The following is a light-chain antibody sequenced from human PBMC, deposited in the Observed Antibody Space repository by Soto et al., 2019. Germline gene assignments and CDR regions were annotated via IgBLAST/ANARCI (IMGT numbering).Light chain of an antibody. Sequence: QSVLTQPASVSGSPGQSITISCTGTTSDLGAHNSVSWYQQHPGQAPTLMIYDVSNRPSRVSDRFSGSKSGNTISLTISGLQTEDEADYYCNSSTPSSHVLFGGGTKVTVL. V-gene: IGLV2-14*03. J-gene: IGLJ2*01. CDR2: DVS. CDR3: NSSTPSSHVL. CDR1: TSDLGAHNS.